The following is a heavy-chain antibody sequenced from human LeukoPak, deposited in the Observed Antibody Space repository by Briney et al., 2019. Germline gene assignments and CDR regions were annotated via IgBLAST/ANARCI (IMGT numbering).Heavy chain of an antibody. J-gene: IGHJ4*02. CDR3: ARDRAVAGPLDY. CDR2: ISSNGGST. CDR1: GFTVRSNY. D-gene: IGHD6-19*01. V-gene: IGHV3-64*01. Sequence: GGSLRLSYTASGFTVRSNYMSWVRQAPGKGLDYVSAISSNGGSTDYASSVKGRFSVSRDNSKNTLFLQMGSLRVEDTAVYYCARDRAVAGPLDYWGPGTPVTVSA.